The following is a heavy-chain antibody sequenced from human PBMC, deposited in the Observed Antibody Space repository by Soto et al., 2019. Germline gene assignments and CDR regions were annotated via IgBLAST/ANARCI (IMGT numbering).Heavy chain of an antibody. CDR3: ARQDYGAYLGGDGFGP. V-gene: IGHV4-39*01. CDR1: YGYSGDPRGC. Sequence: WSVVYGYSGDPRGCWSWIRKYPEKRLEWIGIISHDGHASYNPSLKSRVTFFANTSRNQFSLKMKSVTVADTALYFFARQDYGAYLGGDGFGPWGQGAFGTLSS. J-gene: IGHJ5*02. CDR2: ISHDGHA. D-gene: IGHD4-17*01.